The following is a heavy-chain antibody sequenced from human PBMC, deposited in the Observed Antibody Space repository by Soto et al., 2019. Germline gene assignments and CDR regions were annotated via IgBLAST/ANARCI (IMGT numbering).Heavy chain of an antibody. J-gene: IGHJ4*02. CDR1: GFTFSSYG. V-gene: IGHV3-30*18. CDR3: AKDKWVLRYFAWPMVN. D-gene: IGHD3-9*01. Sequence: PGWSLRLSCAASGFTFSSYGMHWVRQAPGKGLEWVAVISYDGSNKYYADSVKGRFTISRDNSKNTLYLQMNSLRAEDTAVYYCAKDKWVLRYFAWPMVNWGQGTLVTVSS. CDR2: ISYDGSNK.